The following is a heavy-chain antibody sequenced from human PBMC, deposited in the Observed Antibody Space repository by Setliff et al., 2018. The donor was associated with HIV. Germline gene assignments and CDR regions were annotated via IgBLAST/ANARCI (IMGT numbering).Heavy chain of an antibody. CDR1: GYNFITYW. V-gene: IGHV5-51*01. CDR3: VRQRDYSSGNLGWLES. CDR2: VYPGDSNT. Sequence: GESLKISCQGSGYNFITYWIGWVRQMPGKGLEWMGIVYPGDSNTKYSPSFQGRITISADRSIATACLQWSSLKASDTAMYFCVRQRDYSSGNLGWLESWGQGTLVTVSS. J-gene: IGHJ5*01. D-gene: IGHD2-21*01.